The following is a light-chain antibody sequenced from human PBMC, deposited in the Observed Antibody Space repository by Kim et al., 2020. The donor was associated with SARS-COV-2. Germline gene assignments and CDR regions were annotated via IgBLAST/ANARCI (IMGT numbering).Light chain of an antibody. J-gene: IGKJ1*01. V-gene: IGKV1-27*01. CDR1: QGISKS. CDR3: QKYNSAPWT. Sequence: DIQMTQSPSSFSASVGDRVNFTCRASQGISKSVAWYQQKPGKGPKVLIYDAFTLQSGVPSRFSGSGSGTDFTLTISSLQPEDVATYYCQKYNSAPWTLGQGTKVDIK. CDR2: DAF.